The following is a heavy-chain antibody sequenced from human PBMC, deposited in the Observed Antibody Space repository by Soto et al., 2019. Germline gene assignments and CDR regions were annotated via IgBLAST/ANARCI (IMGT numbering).Heavy chain of an antibody. J-gene: IGHJ6*04. CDR2: IIGGNGDT. CDR1: GYIFTNYD. Sequence: ASVKVSCKASGYIFTNYDMHWVRQAPGQRLEWMGRIIGGNGDTKYSQKFQDRVTFTRDTSASTAYMDQSSLTSEDTAVYYCARNQKAPHTGMDVGGKGTRVTV. CDR3: ARNQKAPHTGMDV. V-gene: IGHV1-3*01.